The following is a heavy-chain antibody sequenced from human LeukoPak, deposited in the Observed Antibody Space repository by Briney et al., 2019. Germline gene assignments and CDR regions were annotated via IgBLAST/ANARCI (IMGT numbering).Heavy chain of an antibody. V-gene: IGHV3-48*03. D-gene: IGHD1-26*01. Sequence: GGSLRLSCTASGFSFISYEMSWVRQAPRKRLEWVSSFGGNGNTINYADTVKGRFTISRDNAKNSLYLQMNSLRTEDTAVYYCARGLRGATDYWGQGTLVTVSS. J-gene: IGHJ4*02. CDR3: ARGLRGATDY. CDR1: GFSFISYE. CDR2: FGGNGNTI.